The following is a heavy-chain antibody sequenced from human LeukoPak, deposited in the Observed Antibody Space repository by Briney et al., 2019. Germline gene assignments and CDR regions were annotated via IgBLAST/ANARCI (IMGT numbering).Heavy chain of an antibody. D-gene: IGHD3-22*01. J-gene: IGHJ4*02. V-gene: IGHV4-34*01. Sequence: SETLSLTCAVYGGSLSGYYWSWIRQPPGKGLEWIGEINHSGSTNYNPSLKSRVTISVDTSKNQFSLKLSSVTAADTAVYYCARSRYYYDSSGLFDYWGQGTLVTVSS. CDR3: ARSRYYYDSSGLFDY. CDR1: GGSLSGYY. CDR2: INHSGST.